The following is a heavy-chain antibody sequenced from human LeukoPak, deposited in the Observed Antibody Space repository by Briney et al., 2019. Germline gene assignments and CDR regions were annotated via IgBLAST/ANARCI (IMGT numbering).Heavy chain of an antibody. Sequence: GGSLRLSCAASGFTFSSYAMRWVRQAPGKGLEWVSSVSGSGGSTYYADSVKGRFTISRDNSKNTLYLQMNSLRAEDTAVYYCAKPRAVGVNAFFDCWGQGTLVTVSS. V-gene: IGHV3-23*01. CDR3: AKPRAVGVNAFFDC. J-gene: IGHJ4*02. CDR1: GFTFSSYA. CDR2: VSGSGGST.